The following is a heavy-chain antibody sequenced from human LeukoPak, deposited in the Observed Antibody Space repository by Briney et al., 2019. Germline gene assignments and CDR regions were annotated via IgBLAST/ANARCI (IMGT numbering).Heavy chain of an antibody. J-gene: IGHJ6*02. V-gene: IGHV1-2*02. CDR2: ISPNSGGT. CDR1: GYTFTGYY. Sequence: GASVKVSCKASGYTFTGYYMHWVRHAPGQGLEWMGWISPNSGGTNYAQKFQGRVTMTRDTSISTAYMELSRLRSDDTAVYYCARKEEDSSSWYWTGYPYYGMDVWGQGTTVTVSS. CDR3: ARKEEDSSSWYWTGYPYYGMDV. D-gene: IGHD6-13*01.